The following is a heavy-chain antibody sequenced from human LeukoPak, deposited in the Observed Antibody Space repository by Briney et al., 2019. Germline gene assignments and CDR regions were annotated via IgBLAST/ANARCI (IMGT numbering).Heavy chain of an antibody. Sequence: GGSLRLSCAASGFTFSTYAMSWVRQAPGKGLEWVSVIYSGGSTYYADSVKGRFTISRDNSKNTLYLQMNSLRAEDTAVYYCAKGGYYDFWSGYYDWGQGTLVTVSS. D-gene: IGHD3-3*01. CDR3: AKGGYYDFWSGYYD. CDR2: IYSGGST. J-gene: IGHJ4*02. CDR1: GFTFSTYA. V-gene: IGHV3-23*03.